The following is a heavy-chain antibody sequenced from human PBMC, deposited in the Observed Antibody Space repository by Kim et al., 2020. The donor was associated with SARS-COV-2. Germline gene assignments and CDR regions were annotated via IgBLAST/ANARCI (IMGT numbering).Heavy chain of an antibody. V-gene: IGHV4-39*01. CDR3: ARLVRY. J-gene: IGHJ4*02. Sequence: IYYSGRPYYNPPLKSRVTISVDTSKNQFSLKLRSVTAADTAVYYCARLVRYWGQGTLVTVSS. CDR2: IYYSGRP. D-gene: IGHD2-21*01.